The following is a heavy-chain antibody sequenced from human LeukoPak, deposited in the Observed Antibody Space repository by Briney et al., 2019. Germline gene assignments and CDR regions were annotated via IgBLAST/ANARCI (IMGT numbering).Heavy chain of an antibody. CDR1: GFIFSDYA. V-gene: IGHV3-23*01. CDR3: GKAPSGLITGSYDV. Sequence: PGGSLRLSCVASGFIFSDYAVTWVRQAPGKGLGWVSCISVSEGTTHYADSVKGRFTISRDNSKKTLYLQMNSLGVDDTAVYYCGKAPSGLITGSYDVWGQGTMVTVSS. CDR2: ISVSEGTT. D-gene: IGHD3-10*01. J-gene: IGHJ3*01.